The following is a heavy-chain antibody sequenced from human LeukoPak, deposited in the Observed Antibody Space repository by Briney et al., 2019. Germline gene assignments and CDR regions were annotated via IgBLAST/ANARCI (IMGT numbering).Heavy chain of an antibody. CDR3: AREVGATAY. CDR2: ISSSSSTI. V-gene: IGHV3-48*01. D-gene: IGHD1-26*01. J-gene: IGHJ4*02. CDR1: GFTFSTYS. Sequence: PGGSLRLSCAASGFTFSTYSMNWVRQAPGKGLEWVSYISSSSSTIYYADSVKGRFTVSRDNAKNSLYLQMNSLRAEDTAVYYCAREVGATAYWGQGTLVTVSS.